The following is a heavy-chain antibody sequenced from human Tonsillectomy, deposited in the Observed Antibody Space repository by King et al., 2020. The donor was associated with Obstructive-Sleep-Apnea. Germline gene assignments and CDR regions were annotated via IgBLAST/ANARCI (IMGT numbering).Heavy chain of an antibody. CDR2: IIPIFGTA. V-gene: IGHV1-69*01. CDR3: ARVTTKRFGDPRGWFDP. D-gene: IGHD3-10*01. Sequence: VQLVESGAEMKKPGSSVKVSCKASGGTFSSYAISWVRQAPGQGLEWMGGIIPIFGTANYAQTFQGRVTITADESTSTAYMELSSLRSEDTAVYYCARVTTKRFGDPRGWFDPWGQGTLVTVSS. CDR1: GGTFSSYA. J-gene: IGHJ5*02.